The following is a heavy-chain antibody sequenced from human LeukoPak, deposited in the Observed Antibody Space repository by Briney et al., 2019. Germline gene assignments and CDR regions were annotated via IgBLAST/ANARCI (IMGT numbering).Heavy chain of an antibody. D-gene: IGHD3-9*01. J-gene: IGHJ6*02. Sequence: PGGSLRLSCAASGFTFSSYAVSWVRQAPGKGLEWVSAISGSGGSTYYADSVKGRFTISRDNSKNTLYLQMNSLRAEDTAVYYCAKDSRLGYYGMDVWGQGTTVTVSS. V-gene: IGHV3-23*01. CDR1: GFTFSSYA. CDR2: ISGSGGST. CDR3: AKDSRLGYYGMDV.